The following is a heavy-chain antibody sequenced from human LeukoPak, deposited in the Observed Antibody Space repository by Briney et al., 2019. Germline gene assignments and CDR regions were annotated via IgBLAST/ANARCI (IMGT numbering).Heavy chain of an antibody. CDR3: AKDVGKWESLHFFDY. J-gene: IGHJ4*02. D-gene: IGHD1-26*01. Sequence: GGSLRLSCAASGFTFSDYYMGWIRQAPGKGLEWVSYISSSGSTIYYADSVKGRFTISRDNAKNSLYLQMNNLRAEDTAVYYCAKDVGKWESLHFFDYWGQGTLVTVSS. V-gene: IGHV3-11*01. CDR1: GFTFSDYY. CDR2: ISSSGSTI.